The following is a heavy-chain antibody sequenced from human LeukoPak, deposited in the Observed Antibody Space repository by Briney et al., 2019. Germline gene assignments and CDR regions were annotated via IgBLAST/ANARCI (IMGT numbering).Heavy chain of an antibody. CDR1: GFTFSSYS. CDR3: VRDMGIAVAGTPWFDP. Sequence: PGGSLRLSCAAPGFTFSSYSMNWVRQAPGKGLEWVSSISSSSSYIYYADSVKGRFTISRDNAKNSLYLQMNSLRAEDTAVYYCVRDMGIAVAGTPWFDPWGQGTLVTVSS. V-gene: IGHV3-21*01. D-gene: IGHD6-19*01. J-gene: IGHJ5*02. CDR2: ISSSSSYI.